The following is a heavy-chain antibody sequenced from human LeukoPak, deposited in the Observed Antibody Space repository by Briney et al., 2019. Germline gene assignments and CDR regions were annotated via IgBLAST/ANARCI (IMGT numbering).Heavy chain of an antibody. Sequence: PSETLSLTCAVYGGSFSGYYWSWIRQPPGKGLEWIGEINHSGSTNYNPSLKSRVTISADTSKNQFSLKLSSVTAADTAVYYCARVLDGYNYRSPTSFDYWGQGTLVTVSS. CDR3: ARVLDGYNYRSPTSFDY. J-gene: IGHJ4*02. CDR2: INHSGST. D-gene: IGHD5-24*01. V-gene: IGHV4-34*01. CDR1: GGSFSGYY.